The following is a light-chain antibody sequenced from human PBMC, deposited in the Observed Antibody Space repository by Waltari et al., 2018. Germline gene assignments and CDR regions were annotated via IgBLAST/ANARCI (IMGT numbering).Light chain of an antibody. CDR2: AAS. J-gene: IGKJ4*01. Sequence: EIVMTQSPATLSVSPGERATLSSRASQSISSNLAWYQQKPGQAPRLLIYAASTRATGIPARFSGSGSGKEFTLTISSLQSEDFVLYYCQQYNSWVTFGGGTKVEIK. V-gene: IGKV3-15*01. CDR3: QQYNSWVT. CDR1: QSISSN.